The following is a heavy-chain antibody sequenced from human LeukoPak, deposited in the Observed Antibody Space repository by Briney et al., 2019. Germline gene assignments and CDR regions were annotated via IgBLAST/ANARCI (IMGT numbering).Heavy chain of an antibody. CDR3: ARHRGIAAAGIPYYYYYVMDV. J-gene: IGHJ6*02. V-gene: IGHV5-51*01. Sequence: GESLKISFKGSGXSFTSYWIGWVRQMPGKGLEWMGIIYPGDSATRYSPSFQGQVTISADKSISTAYLQWTSLKASDTAMYYCARHRGIAAAGIPYYYYYVMDVWGQGTTVTVSS. CDR1: GXSFTSYW. D-gene: IGHD6-13*01. CDR2: IYPGDSAT.